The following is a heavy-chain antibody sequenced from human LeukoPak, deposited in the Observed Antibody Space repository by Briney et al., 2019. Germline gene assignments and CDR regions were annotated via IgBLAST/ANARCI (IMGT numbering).Heavy chain of an antibody. CDR1: GGSISSGGYS. V-gene: IGHV4-30-2*01. J-gene: IGHJ6*02. CDR2: IYHSGST. D-gene: IGHD2-15*01. Sequence: SQTLSLTCAVSGGSISSGGYSWSWIRQPPGKGLEWIGYIYHSGSTYYNPSLKSRVTISVDRSKNQFSLKLSSVTAADTAVYYCARVPSRLGYCSGGSCYEGMDVWGQGTTVTVSS. CDR3: ARVPSRLGYCSGGSCYEGMDV.